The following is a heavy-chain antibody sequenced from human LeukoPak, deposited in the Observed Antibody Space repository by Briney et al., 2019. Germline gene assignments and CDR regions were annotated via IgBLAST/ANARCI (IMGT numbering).Heavy chain of an antibody. CDR2: IYYSGST. CDR1: GGSISSYY. Sequence: SETLSLTCTVSGGSISSYYWSWIRQPPGKGLEWIGYIYYSGSTNYNPSLKSRVTISVDTSKNQFSLKLSSVTAADTAVYYCARVPIAMVRGSYYYYGMDVWGQGTTVTVSS. CDR3: ARVPIAMVRGSYYYYGMDV. D-gene: IGHD3-10*01. J-gene: IGHJ6*02. V-gene: IGHV4-59*08.